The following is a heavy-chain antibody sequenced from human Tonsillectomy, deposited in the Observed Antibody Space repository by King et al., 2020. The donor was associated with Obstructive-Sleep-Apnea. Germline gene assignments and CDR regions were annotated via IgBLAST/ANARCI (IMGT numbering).Heavy chain of an antibody. J-gene: IGHJ4*02. D-gene: IGHD3-22*01. CDR2: ISWDGGST. CDR3: AKVKGDVAYYYDTSGLFDY. CDR1: GFTFDDYT. Sequence: VQLVESGGVVVQPGGSLRLSCTASGFTFDDYTMHWVRQAPGKGLEWVSLISWDGGSTFYSDSVKGRFTISRDNSENSLYLQMNSLRTEDTALYYCAKVKGDVAYYYDTSGLFDYWGQGTLVTVSS. V-gene: IGHV3-43*01.